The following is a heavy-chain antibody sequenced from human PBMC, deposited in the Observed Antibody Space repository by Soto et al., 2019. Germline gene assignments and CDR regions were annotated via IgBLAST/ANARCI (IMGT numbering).Heavy chain of an antibody. CDR1: GYTFTDYY. CDR3: AAGAESYFDF. J-gene: IGHJ4*02. CDR2: ISPKTGAT. V-gene: IGHV1-2*02. Sequence: EASVKVSCKASGYTFTDYYLHWVRQAPGHGLEWMGWISPKTGATHYAQSFQGRVTMTRDTSITTAYVVVSSLTSDDTAVYYCAAGAESYFDFWGQGTLVTVSS. D-gene: IGHD2-8*02.